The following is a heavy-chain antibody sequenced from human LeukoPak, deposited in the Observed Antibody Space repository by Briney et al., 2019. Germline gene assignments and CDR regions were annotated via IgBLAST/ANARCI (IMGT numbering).Heavy chain of an antibody. CDR3: ARGSGSSYHWNPYYFDY. D-gene: IGHD1-26*01. J-gene: IGHJ4*02. V-gene: IGHV4-38-2*02. Sequence: SETLSLTCTVSGYSISSGYYWGWIRQPPGKGLEWIGSMYQSGSTYYNPSLKSRVTISVDTSKNQFSLKLSSVTAADTAVYYCARGSGSSYHWNPYYFDYWGQGTLVTVSS. CDR2: MYQSGST. CDR1: GYSISSGYY.